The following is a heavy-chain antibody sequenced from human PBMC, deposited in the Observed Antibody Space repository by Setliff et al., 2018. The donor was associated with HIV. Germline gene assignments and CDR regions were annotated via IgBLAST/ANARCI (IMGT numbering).Heavy chain of an antibody. Sequence: ETLSPTCAVYGGSFSGYYWSWIRQPPGKGLEWIGEINHSGSTNYNPSLKSRVTISVDTSKNQFSLKLSSVTAADTAVYYCARPYGSGTKKYRWWYFDYWGQGTLVTVSS. CDR2: INHSGST. CDR1: GGSFSGYY. V-gene: IGHV4-34*01. CDR3: ARPYGSGTKKYRWWYFDY. D-gene: IGHD3-10*01. J-gene: IGHJ4*02.